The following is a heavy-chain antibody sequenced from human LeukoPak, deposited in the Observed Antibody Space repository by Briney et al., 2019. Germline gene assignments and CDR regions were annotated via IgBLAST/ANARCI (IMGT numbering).Heavy chain of an antibody. J-gene: IGHJ4*02. Sequence: GGSLRLSCAASGVTFTSYWMYWVRQAPGTGLVWVSDINTYGSTTRYADPVKGRFTISRDNAQNTASLLMNSLRAEDTGVYYCAHLVGDTPMDYWGQGTLVTVSS. V-gene: IGHV3-74*01. D-gene: IGHD1-26*01. CDR1: GVTFTSYW. CDR2: INTYGSTT. CDR3: AHLVGDTPMDY.